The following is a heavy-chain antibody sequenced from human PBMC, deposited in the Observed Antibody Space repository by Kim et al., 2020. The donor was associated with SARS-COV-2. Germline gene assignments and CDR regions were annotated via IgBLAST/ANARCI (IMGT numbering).Heavy chain of an antibody. D-gene: IGHD3-10*01. CDR2: IGNSGST. Sequence: SETLSLTCAVYGGSFSNYYCSWIRQSPGKGLEWIGEIGNSGSTNYNPSLKSRVTMSVDTSKNQFSLKLSSVTAADTAIYYCAGSPMVRGPRLRSFDPWGQGTLVTVSS. CDR3: AGSPMVRGPRLRSFDP. CDR1: GGSFSNYY. V-gene: IGHV4-34*01. J-gene: IGHJ5*02.